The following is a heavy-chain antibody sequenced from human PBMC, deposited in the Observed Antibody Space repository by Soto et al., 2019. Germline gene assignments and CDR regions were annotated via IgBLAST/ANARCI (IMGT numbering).Heavy chain of an antibody. CDR1: GFTFGDYA. V-gene: IGHV3-49*03. D-gene: IGHD3-3*01. CDR3: TRDFVTYYDFWSGYYTFSSSGYYYGMDV. Sequence: GGSLRLSCTGSGFTFGDYAMSWFRQAPGKGLEWVGFIRSKAYGGTTEYAASVKGRFTISRDDSKIIAYLQMNSLKTEDTAVNYCTRDFVTYYDFWSGYYTFSSSGYYYGMDVWGQGTTVTVSS. J-gene: IGHJ6*02. CDR2: IRSKAYGGTT.